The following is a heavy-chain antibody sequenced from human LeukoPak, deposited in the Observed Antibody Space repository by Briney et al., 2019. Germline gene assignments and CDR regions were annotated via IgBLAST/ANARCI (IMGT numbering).Heavy chain of an antibody. CDR2: IYHSGNT. V-gene: IGHV4-38-2*02. CDR3: ARDQVGYDSSGYCSDY. J-gene: IGHJ4*02. CDR1: GYSISNNYY. Sequence: SETLSLTCTVSGYSISNNYYWGWIRQPPGKGLEWIGSIYHSGNTYYNPSLKSRVTISVDTSKNQFSLKLSSVTAADTAVYYCARDQVGYDSSGYCSDYWGQGTLVTVSS. D-gene: IGHD3-22*01.